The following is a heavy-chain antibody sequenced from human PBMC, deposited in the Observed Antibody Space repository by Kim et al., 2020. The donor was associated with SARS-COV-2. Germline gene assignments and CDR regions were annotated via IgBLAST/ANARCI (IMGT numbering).Heavy chain of an antibody. CDR1: GGSFSGYY. Sequence: SETLSLTCAVYGGSFSGYYWSWIRQPPGKGLEWIGEINHSGSTNYNPSLKSRVTISVDTSKNQFSLKLSSVTAADTAVYYCARGGSSSLRSRYGMDVWGQGTTVTVSS. J-gene: IGHJ6*02. CDR3: ARGGSSSLRSRYGMDV. CDR2: INHSGST. V-gene: IGHV4-34*01. D-gene: IGHD6-13*01.